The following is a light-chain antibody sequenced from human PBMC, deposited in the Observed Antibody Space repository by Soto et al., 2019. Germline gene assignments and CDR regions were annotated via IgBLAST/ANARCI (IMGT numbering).Light chain of an antibody. CDR3: QQYGSSLWT. J-gene: IGKJ1*01. V-gene: IGKV3-20*01. CDR1: QSVSSSY. CDR2: GAA. Sequence: EIVLTQSPGTLSLSPGERATLSCRASQSVSSSYLAWYQQKPGQAPRLLILGAASRATGIPDRFSGSGSGTDFTLTISRLEPEDFAVYYCQQYGSSLWTFGQGTKVDNK.